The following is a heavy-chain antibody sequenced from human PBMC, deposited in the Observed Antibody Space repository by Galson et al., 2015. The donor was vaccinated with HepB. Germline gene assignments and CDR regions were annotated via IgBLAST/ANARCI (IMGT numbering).Heavy chain of an antibody. V-gene: IGHV1-46*01. Sequence: SVKVSCKASGYTFTSYYMHWVRQAPGQGLEWMGLINPSGGSTSYAQKFQGRVTMTRDTSTSTVYMELSSLRSEDTAVYYCARAPLRIFGVVMPYYYYYYMDVWGKGTTVTVSS. CDR1: GYTFTSYY. CDR2: INPSGGST. CDR3: ARAPLRIFGVVMPYYYYYYMDV. D-gene: IGHD3-3*01. J-gene: IGHJ6*03.